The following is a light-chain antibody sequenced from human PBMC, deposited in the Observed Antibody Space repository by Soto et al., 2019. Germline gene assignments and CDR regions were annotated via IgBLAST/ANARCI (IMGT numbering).Light chain of an antibody. CDR1: QTISNW. V-gene: IGKV1-5*03. J-gene: IGKJ4*01. CDR2: KAS. CDR3: QQYKSYPLT. Sequence: IQMTQSPSTLSASVGDRVTITCRASQTISNWLAWYQQKPGKAPKLLIYKASTLESAVPSRFSGSGSGTEFTLTISSVQPDDFATYYCQQYKSYPLTFGGGTKVDIK.